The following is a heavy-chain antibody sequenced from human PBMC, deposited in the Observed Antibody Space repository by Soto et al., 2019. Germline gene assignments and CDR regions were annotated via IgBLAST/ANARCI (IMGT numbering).Heavy chain of an antibody. V-gene: IGHV1-69*13. CDR3: ARVGYYDSSGYYNWFDP. D-gene: IGHD3-22*01. Sequence: SVKVSCKASGGTFSSYAISWVRQAPGQGLEWMGGIIPIFGTANYAQKFQGRVTITADESTSTAYMELSSLRSEDTAVYYCARVGYYDSSGYYNWFDPWGQGTLVTVS. CDR2: IIPIFGTA. CDR1: GGTFSSYA. J-gene: IGHJ5*02.